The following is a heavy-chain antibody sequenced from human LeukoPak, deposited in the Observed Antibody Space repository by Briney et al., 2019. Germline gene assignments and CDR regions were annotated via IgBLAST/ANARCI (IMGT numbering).Heavy chain of an antibody. V-gene: IGHV3-23*01. CDR1: GLSFSSLW. CDR2: VKSDGAGT. J-gene: IGHJ5*02. Sequence: GGSLRLSCVASGLSFSSLWMSWVRQAPGKGLAWVASVKSDGAGTHYADSVKGRFTISRDNSKNILYLQMNSLRAEDTAIYYCARCTTASSGWCNWLDPWGQGTLVTVSS. CDR3: ARCTTASSGWCNWLDP. D-gene: IGHD3-22*01.